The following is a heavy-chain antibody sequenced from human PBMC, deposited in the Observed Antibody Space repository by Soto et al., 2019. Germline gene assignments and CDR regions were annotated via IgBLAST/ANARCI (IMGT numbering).Heavy chain of an antibody. CDR3: ASFYYYYYYGMDV. CDR2: IYYSGST. CDR1: GGSISSSSYY. J-gene: IGHJ6*02. V-gene: IGHV4-39*01. Sequence: SETLSLTRTVSGGSISSSSYYWGWIRQPPGKGLEWIGSIYYSGSTYYNPSLKSRVTISVDTSKNQFSLKLSSVTAADTAVYYCASFYYYYYYGMDVWGQGTTVTVSS.